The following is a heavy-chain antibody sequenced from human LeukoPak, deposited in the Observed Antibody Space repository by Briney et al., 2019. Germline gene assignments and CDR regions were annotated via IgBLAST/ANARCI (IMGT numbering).Heavy chain of an antibody. CDR3: ARDLAVAGTMVEFDY. CDR2: ISPNSGGT. Sequence: ASVKVSCKASGYTFTGNYMHWVRQAPGQGLEWMGWISPNSGGTNYAQKFQGRVTMTRDTSISAAYMELSRLRSDDTAVYYCARDLAVAGTMVEFDYWGQGTLVTVSS. D-gene: IGHD6-19*01. V-gene: IGHV1-2*02. J-gene: IGHJ4*02. CDR1: GYTFTGNY.